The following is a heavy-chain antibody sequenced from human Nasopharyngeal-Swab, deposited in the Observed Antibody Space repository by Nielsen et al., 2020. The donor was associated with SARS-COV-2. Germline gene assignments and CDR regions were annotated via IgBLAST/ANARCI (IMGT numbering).Heavy chain of an antibody. CDR1: GGSFSGYY. D-gene: IGHD3-16*01. CDR3: ARGRRITTPYGLDV. CDR2: INHSGRT. J-gene: IGHJ6*02. V-gene: IGHV4-34*01. Sequence: SETLSLTCAVYGGSFSGYYWSWIRQPQGKGLEWIGEINHSGRTNYNPSLKSRVTISVDTSKNQFSLKLSSVTAADTAVYYCARGRRITTPYGLDVWGQGTTVTVSS.